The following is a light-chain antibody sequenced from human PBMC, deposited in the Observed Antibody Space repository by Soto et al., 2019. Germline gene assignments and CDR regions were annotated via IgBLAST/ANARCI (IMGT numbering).Light chain of an antibody. Sequence: EIVMTQSPATLSVSPGERATLSCRASQSVSSNLAWYQQKPGQVPTPLIYVASTRATGVPARFSGSGSGTEFTLTISSLQSEDFAVYYCQQYNNWPLTFGGGTKVEIK. V-gene: IGKV3-15*01. CDR1: QSVSSN. J-gene: IGKJ4*01. CDR2: VAS. CDR3: QQYNNWPLT.